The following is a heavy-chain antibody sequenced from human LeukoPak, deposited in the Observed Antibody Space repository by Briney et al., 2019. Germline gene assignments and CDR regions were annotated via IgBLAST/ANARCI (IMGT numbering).Heavy chain of an antibody. D-gene: IGHD6-19*01. CDR3: ARGGGLAVVDY. Sequence: SETLSLTCTVSGGSISSGGYSWNWFRQHPGKGLEWIGYIYYSGNTFYNPSLKSRVSISADTSKNQFSLKLTSVTAADTAVYYCARGGGLAVVDYWGQGTRVTVSS. J-gene: IGHJ4*02. CDR2: IYYSGNT. CDR1: GGSISSGGYS. V-gene: IGHV4-31*03.